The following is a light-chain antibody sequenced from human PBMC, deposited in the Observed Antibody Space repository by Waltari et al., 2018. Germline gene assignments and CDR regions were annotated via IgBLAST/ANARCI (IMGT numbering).Light chain of an antibody. CDR3: QQYVNSVVT. CDR2: GAS. CDR1: QSVSSSH. V-gene: IGKV3-20*01. J-gene: IGKJ2*01. Sequence: CRASQSVSSSHLAWDQQKPGQAPRLLIYGASNSATGIPDRFSGSGSGTDFTLTISRREPEHFAVYYCQQYVNSVVTFGEGTKLEIK.